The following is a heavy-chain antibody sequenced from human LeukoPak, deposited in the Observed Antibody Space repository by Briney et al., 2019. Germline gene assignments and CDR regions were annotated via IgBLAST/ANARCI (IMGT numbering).Heavy chain of an antibody. V-gene: IGHV3-11*01. Sequence: GGSLRLSCAASGLIFSDYYMSWIRQAPGRGLEWISYISSSGTWIRYADSVKGRFTISRDNSKNTLSLQMNSLRADDTAIYYCTRSGYRHPYHFESWGQGTLVIVSS. CDR1: GLIFSDYY. CDR2: ISSSGTWI. CDR3: TRSGYRHPYHFES. D-gene: IGHD3-22*01. J-gene: IGHJ4*02.